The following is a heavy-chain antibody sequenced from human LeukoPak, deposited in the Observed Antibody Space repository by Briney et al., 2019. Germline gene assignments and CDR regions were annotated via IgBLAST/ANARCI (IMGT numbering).Heavy chain of an antibody. CDR1: GFSFGYYS. CDR2: IRSDSSAI. D-gene: IGHD3-22*01. J-gene: IGHJ4*02. CDR3: VSREGYYYDSSGIALGI. V-gene: IGHV3-48*01. Sequence: GGSLRLSCAASGFSFGYYSMTWVRQAPGKGLEWVSYIRSDSSAIYYADSVKGRFTISRDNAKKSLYLQMNSLRAEDTAVYYCVSREGYYYDSSGIALGIWGQGTLVTVSS.